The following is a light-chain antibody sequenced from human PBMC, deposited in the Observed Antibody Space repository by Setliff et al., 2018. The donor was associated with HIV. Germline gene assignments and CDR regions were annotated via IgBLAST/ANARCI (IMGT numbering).Light chain of an antibody. CDR1: NSNIGTNT. V-gene: IGLV1-44*01. J-gene: IGLJ1*01. Sequence: QSVLTQPPSASGTPGQRVTISCSGSNSNIGTNTVNWYQQLPGAAPKLLIYTNSHRPSGVPDRFSGSKSGTSASLAISGLRSEDEADYDCASWDDSLKEYVFGTGTKVTVL. CDR2: TNS. CDR3: ASWDDSLKEYV.